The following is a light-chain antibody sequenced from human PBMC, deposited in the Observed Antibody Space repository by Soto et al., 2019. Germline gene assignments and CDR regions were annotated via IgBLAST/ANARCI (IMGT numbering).Light chain of an antibody. J-gene: IGKJ1*01. CDR2: GAS. V-gene: IGKV3-15*01. CDR1: QSVNTN. Sequence: EIVVTQSRATLSVSPGGRATLSCRASQSVNTNFAWYQQKPGQAPRLLIYGASTRATGIPARFSGSGSGTEFTLTISSLQSEDSAVYYCQQYNNWPSWAFGQGTKVDI. CDR3: QQYNNWPSWA.